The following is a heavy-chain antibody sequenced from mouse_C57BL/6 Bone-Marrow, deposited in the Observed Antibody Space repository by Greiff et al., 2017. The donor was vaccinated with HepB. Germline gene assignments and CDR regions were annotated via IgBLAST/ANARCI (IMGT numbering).Heavy chain of an antibody. CDR2: IWSGGST. CDR3: AKNLLGYYYAMDY. J-gene: IGHJ4*01. Sequence: VQGVESGPGLVQPSQSLSITCTVSGFSLTSYGVHWVRQPPGKGLEWLGVIWSGGSTDYNAAFISRLSISKDNSKSQVFFKMNSLQADDTAIYYCAKNLLGYYYAMDYWGQGTSVTVSS. D-gene: IGHD2-1*01. CDR1: GFSLTSYG. V-gene: IGHV2-4*01.